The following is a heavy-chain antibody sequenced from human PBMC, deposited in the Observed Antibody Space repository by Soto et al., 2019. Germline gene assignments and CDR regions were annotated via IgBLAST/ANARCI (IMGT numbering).Heavy chain of an antibody. J-gene: IGHJ5*02. Sequence: LRLSCAASGFTFSSYAMHWVRQAPGKGLEWVAVISYDGSNKYYADSVKGRFTISRDNSKNTLYLQMNSLRAEDTAVYYCARKLITMVRSRSQGWFDPWGQGTLVTVSS. CDR2: ISYDGSNK. CDR3: ARKLITMVRSRSQGWFDP. CDR1: GFTFSSYA. D-gene: IGHD3-10*01. V-gene: IGHV3-30-3*01.